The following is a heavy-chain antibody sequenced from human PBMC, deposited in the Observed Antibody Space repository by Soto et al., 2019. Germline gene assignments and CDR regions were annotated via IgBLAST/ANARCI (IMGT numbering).Heavy chain of an antibody. CDR1: GFTFSSYA. Sequence: LRLSCAASGFTFSSYAMSWVRQAPGKGLEWVSVISGSGGSTYYADSVKGRFTISRDNSKNTLYLQMNSLRAEDTAVYYCSRRSSGWYFDYWGQGTLVTVSS. J-gene: IGHJ4*02. CDR3: SRRSSGWYFDY. D-gene: IGHD6-19*01. CDR2: ISGSGGST. V-gene: IGHV3-23*01.